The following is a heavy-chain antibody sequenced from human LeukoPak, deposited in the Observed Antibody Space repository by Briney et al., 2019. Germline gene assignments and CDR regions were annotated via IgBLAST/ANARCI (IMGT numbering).Heavy chain of an antibody. Sequence: ASVKVSCKASGYTFTSYGISWVRQAPGQGLEWMGWISAYNGNTNYAQKLQGRVTMTTDTSTSTAYMELRSLRSDDTAVYYCAREGIVVVPANEVYYGMDVWGQGTTVTVSS. J-gene: IGHJ6*02. D-gene: IGHD2-2*01. CDR1: GYTFTSYG. CDR3: AREGIVVVPANEVYYGMDV. CDR2: ISAYNGNT. V-gene: IGHV1-18*01.